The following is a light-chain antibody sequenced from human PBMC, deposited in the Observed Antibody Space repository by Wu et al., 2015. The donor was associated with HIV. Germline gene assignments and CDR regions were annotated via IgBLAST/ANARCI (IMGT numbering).Light chain of an antibody. J-gene: IGKJ3*01. V-gene: IGKV1-39*01. CDR3: QQSYNTPFT. CDR1: QNIDHY. CDR2: AAS. Sequence: DIQLTQSPSSLSASVGDRVTITCRASQNIDHYLNWYQQESGEAPKLLIYAASSLQSGVPSRFSGSRFGADFALTISSLQPEDFATYYCQQSYNTPFTFGPGTQVHV.